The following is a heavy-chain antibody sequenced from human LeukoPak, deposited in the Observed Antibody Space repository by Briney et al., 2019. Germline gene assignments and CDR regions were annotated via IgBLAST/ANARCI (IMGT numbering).Heavy chain of an antibody. CDR2: INHSGST. CDR1: GGSISSYY. V-gene: IGHV4-34*01. Sequence: SETLSLTCTVSGGSISSYYWSWIRQPPGKGLEWIGEINHSGSTNYNPSLKSRVTISVDTSKNQFSLNLNSVTAADAAVYYCARGGAARLHFQNWGQGTLVTVSS. CDR3: ARGGAARLHFQN. D-gene: IGHD6-6*01. J-gene: IGHJ1*01.